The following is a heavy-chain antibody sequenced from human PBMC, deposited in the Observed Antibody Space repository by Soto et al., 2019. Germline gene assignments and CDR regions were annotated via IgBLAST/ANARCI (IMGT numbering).Heavy chain of an antibody. CDR1: GFAFDDYA. J-gene: IGHJ4*02. CDR2: VSWNSGNI. V-gene: IGHV3-9*01. CDR3: AKDSSSWDYFDY. D-gene: IGHD6-13*01. Sequence: PGGALRLSCAASGFAFDDYAMHWVRQAPWKGLEWVSGVSWNSGNIGYADSLKGRFTVSRDNAKNSLYLQMNSLRAEPTALYYCAKDSSSWDYFDYWRKESMLTVSS.